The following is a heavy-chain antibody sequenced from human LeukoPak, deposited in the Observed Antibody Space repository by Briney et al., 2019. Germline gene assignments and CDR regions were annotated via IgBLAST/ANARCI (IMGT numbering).Heavy chain of an antibody. J-gene: IGHJ2*01. CDR1: GGSFSGYY. CDR2: TNHSGST. V-gene: IGHV4-34*01. Sequence: PSETLSLTCAVYGGSFSGYYWSWIRQPPGKGLEWIGETNHSGSTNYNPSLKSRVTISVDTSKNQFSLKLSSVTAADTAVYYCARAGADWYFDLWGRGTLVTVSS. D-gene: IGHD3-10*01. CDR3: ARAGADWYFDL.